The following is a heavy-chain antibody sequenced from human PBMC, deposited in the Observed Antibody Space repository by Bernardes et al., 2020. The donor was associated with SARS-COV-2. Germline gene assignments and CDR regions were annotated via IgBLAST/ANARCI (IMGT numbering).Heavy chain of an antibody. CDR3: ATVVGYSYGGGWFDP. D-gene: IGHD5-18*01. V-gene: IGHV1-18*01. Sequence: ASAKVACKASGYTLTSYVISWVRQAPGQGLEWMGWISSDSGNTDYAQKFQGRVTMTTDTSTSTAYMELRSLRSDDTAVYYCATVVGYSYGGGWFDPWGQGTLVTVSS. J-gene: IGHJ5*02. CDR1: GYTLTSYV. CDR2: ISSDSGNT.